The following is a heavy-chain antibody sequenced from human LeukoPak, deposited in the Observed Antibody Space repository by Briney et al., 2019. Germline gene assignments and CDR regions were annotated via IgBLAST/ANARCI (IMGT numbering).Heavy chain of an antibody. Sequence: SVKVSCKASGGTFSSYAISWVRQAPGQGLEWMGGIIPIFGTANYAQKFQRRVTITMDESTSTAYMELSSLRSEDTAVYYCARVACSGGRCYFEYFQHWGQGTLVTVSS. CDR3: ARVACSGGRCYFEYFQH. J-gene: IGHJ1*01. CDR1: GGTFSSYA. D-gene: IGHD2-15*01. CDR2: IIPIFGTA. V-gene: IGHV1-69*05.